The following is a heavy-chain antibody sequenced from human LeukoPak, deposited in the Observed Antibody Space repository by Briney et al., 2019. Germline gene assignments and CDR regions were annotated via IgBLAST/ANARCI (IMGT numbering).Heavy chain of an antibody. V-gene: IGHV1-69*05. CDR2: IIPIFGTA. J-gene: IGHJ5*02. CDR3: AGEADYYDSSGNWFDP. CDR1: GGTFSSYA. Sequence: GASVKVSCKASGGTFSSYAISWVRQAPGQGLEWMGGIIPIFGTANYAQKFQGRVTITTDESTSTAYMELSSLRSEDTAVYYCAGEADYYDSSGNWFDPWGQGTLVTVSS. D-gene: IGHD3-22*01.